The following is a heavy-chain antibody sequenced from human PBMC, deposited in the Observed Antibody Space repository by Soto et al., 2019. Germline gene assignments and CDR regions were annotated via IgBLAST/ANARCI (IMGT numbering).Heavy chain of an antibody. CDR1: GGTFSTYT. Sequence: QVQLVQSGAEVKKPGSSVKVSCKASGGTFSTYTITWVRQAPGQGLEWMGRIIPIIGIINYAQKFQGRVTSRADKSPGTAYMELTGRRSDDTAVYYCAGDPDSHYNDSHASSYPWGQGTLVTVSS. D-gene: IGHD4-4*01. J-gene: IGHJ5*02. V-gene: IGHV1-69*08. CDR2: IIPIIGII. CDR3: AGDPDSHYNDSHASSYP.